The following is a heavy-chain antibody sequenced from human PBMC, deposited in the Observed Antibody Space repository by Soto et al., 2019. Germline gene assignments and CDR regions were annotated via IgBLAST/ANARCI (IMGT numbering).Heavy chain of an antibody. CDR1: GYTFTGYA. CDR2: INAGNGNT. J-gene: IGHJ4*02. D-gene: IGHD6-19*01. V-gene: IGHV1-3*05. CDR3: ARAVAVAADFDY. Sequence: QVQLVQSGAEEKKPGASVKVSCKASGYTFTGYAMHRVRQAPGRRLEWMGWINAGNGNTKYSQKFQGRVTITRDTSASTAYMELSSLRSEDTAVYYCARAVAVAADFDYWGQGTLVTVSS.